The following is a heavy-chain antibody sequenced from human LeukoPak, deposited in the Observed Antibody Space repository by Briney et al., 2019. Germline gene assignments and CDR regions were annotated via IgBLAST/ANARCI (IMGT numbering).Heavy chain of an antibody. V-gene: IGHV3-30*04. D-gene: IGHD3-3*01. CDR2: ISYDGSNK. J-gene: IGHJ4*02. CDR3: ARESEYDFWTGSYFDY. Sequence: PGGSLRLSCAASGFTFSSYAMHWVRQAPGKGLEWVAVISYDGSNKYYADSVKGRFTISRDNSKNTLYLQMNSLRADDTAVYYCARESEYDFWTGSYFDYWGQGTLVTVSS. CDR1: GFTFSSYA.